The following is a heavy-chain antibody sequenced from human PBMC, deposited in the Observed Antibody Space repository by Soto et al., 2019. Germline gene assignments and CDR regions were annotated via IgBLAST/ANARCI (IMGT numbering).Heavy chain of an antibody. D-gene: IGHD1-26*01. CDR3: ARDRGGGATMDAFDI. CDR2: INPNSGGT. V-gene: IGHV1-2*04. J-gene: IGHJ3*02. Sequence: ASVKVSCKASGYTFTGYYMHWVRQAPGQGLEWMGWINPNSGGTNYAQKLQGWVTMTRDTSISTAYMELSRLRSDDTAVYYCARDRGGGATMDAFDIWGQGTMVTVSS. CDR1: GYTFTGYY.